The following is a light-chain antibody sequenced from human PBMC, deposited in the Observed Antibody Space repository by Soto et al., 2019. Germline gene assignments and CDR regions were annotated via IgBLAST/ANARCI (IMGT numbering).Light chain of an antibody. J-gene: IGKJ4*01. CDR3: QQRRGWPVT. Sequence: VLTQSPAILSLSPGETATLFCRASQSVNNYLAWYQQRPGQAPRLVIYDSSRRATGIPARFSASGSGTELTLTIRSLEPEDVAVYYWQQRRGWPVTFGGGTKVDIK. V-gene: IGKV3-11*01. CDR1: QSVNNY. CDR2: DSS.